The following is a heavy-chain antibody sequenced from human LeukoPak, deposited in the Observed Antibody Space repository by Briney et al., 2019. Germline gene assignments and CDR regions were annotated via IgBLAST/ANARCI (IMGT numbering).Heavy chain of an antibody. CDR1: VGSFNNYY. D-gene: IGHD3-9*01. V-gene: IGHV4-34*01. CDR2: INHSGST. J-gene: IGHJ6*02. CDR3: ARSPRVLRYFYGMDV. Sequence: SESVSLTCAVYVGSFNNYYCTWIRHPPWKGLEWIGEINHSGSTNYNPSLKSRVTISVDTSKNQFSLKLTSVTAADTAVYYCARSPRVLRYFYGMDVWGQGTTVTVSS.